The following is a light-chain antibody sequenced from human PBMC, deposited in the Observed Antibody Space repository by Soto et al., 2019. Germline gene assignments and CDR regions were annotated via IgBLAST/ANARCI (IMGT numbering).Light chain of an antibody. CDR2: GAS. V-gene: IGKV3-15*01. CDR3: QQYNNWPPIT. Sequence: EIVMTQSPATLSVSPGERATLSCRASQSVSSNLAWYQQKPGQAPRLLIYGASTRATGISARFSGSGSGTEFTLTISSLQSEDFAVYHCQQYNNWPPITFGQGTRLEI. CDR1: QSVSSN. J-gene: IGKJ5*01.